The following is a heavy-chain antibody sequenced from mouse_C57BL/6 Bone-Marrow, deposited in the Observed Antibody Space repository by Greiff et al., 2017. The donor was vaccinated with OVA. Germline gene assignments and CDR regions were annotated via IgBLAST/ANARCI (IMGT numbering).Heavy chain of an antibody. J-gene: IGHJ3*01. CDR2: IRSKSSNYAT. CDR1: GFTFTTYA. V-gene: IGHV10-3*01. D-gene: IGHD1-1*01. Sequence: EVKLLESGGGLVQPKGSLKLSCAASGFTFTTYAMHWVRQAPGQGLEWVARIRSKSSNYATYYAVSVKDRFTISRDDSQSMLYLQMNNLRTEDTAMYYCVRDRGNYYGSRGLDYWGQGTLVTVSA. CDR3: VRDRGNYYGSRGLDY.